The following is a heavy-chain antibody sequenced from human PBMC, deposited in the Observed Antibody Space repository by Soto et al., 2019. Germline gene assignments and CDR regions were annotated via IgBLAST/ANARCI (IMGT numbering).Heavy chain of an antibody. J-gene: IGHJ4*02. CDR3: ATRGTPVTGLYYFDD. V-gene: IGHV4-4*02. D-gene: IGHD4-17*01. Sequence: SETLSLTCAVSGDSITSANWWSWVRQSPGKGLEWIGEIHYSGSTNYNASLRSRVSISVDKSKNQFSLELSSVTAADTAVYYCATRGTPVTGLYYFDDWGQGTLVTVSS. CDR1: GDSITSANW. CDR2: IHYSGST.